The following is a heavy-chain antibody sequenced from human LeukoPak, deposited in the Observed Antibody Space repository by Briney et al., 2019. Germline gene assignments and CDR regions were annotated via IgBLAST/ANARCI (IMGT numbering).Heavy chain of an antibody. Sequence: GRSLRLSCAASGFTFSSYGMRWVRQAPGKGLEWVAVISHDGSNKYYADSVKGRFTISRDNSKNTLYLQMNSLRAEDTAVYYCAKVRAAAGAYFDYWGQGTLVTVSS. CDR2: ISHDGSNK. D-gene: IGHD6-13*01. V-gene: IGHV3-30*18. CDR3: AKVRAAAGAYFDY. J-gene: IGHJ4*02. CDR1: GFTFSSYG.